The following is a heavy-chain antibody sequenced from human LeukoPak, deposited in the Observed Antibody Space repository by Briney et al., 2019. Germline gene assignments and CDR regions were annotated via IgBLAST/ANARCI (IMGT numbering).Heavy chain of an antibody. J-gene: IGHJ4*02. Sequence: GGSLGLSCEASGFTFGKYAMAWVRQSPGKGLEWVSCITDIGKNTYHTDSVKGRFTISRDNSKNTLSLQMNSLRVEDTAVYYCAKATQRYCTGGTCYPLDYWGQGTLVTVSS. CDR2: ITDIGKNT. CDR3: AKATQRYCTGGTCYPLDY. V-gene: IGHV3-23*01. CDR1: GFTFGKYA. D-gene: IGHD2-8*02.